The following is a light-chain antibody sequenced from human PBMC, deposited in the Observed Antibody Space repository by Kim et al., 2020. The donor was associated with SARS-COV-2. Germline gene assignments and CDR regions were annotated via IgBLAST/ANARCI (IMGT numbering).Light chain of an antibody. CDR1: SSDVGGYNY. V-gene: IGLV2-14*01. Sequence: LTQPASVSGSPGQSITISCTGTSSDVGGYNYVSWYQQHPGKAPKVMIYDVSKRPSGVSNRFSGSKSGNTASLTISGLQAEDEADYYCSSYTSDSTVLFGGGTQLTVL. J-gene: IGLJ2*01. CDR2: DVS. CDR3: SSYTSDSTVL.